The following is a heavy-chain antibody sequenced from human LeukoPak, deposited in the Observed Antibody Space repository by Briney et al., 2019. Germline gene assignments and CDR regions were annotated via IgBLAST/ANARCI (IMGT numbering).Heavy chain of an antibody. Sequence: PSETLSLTCAVSGGSFSAYYWTWIRQPPGKGLEWIGEINHSGSANYNPSLKSRVTTSLDTSKNQFSLKLSPVTAADTAVYYCARGQGTVTTHWGQGTLVTVSS. CDR1: GGSFSAYY. V-gene: IGHV4-34*01. CDR2: INHSGSA. D-gene: IGHD4-17*01. CDR3: ARGQGTVTTH. J-gene: IGHJ4*02.